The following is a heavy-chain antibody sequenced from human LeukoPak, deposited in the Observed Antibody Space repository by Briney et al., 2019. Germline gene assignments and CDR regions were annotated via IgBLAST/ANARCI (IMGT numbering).Heavy chain of an antibody. J-gene: IGHJ4*02. V-gene: IGHV4-39*01. CDR3: ARRPTTSIVGATTNYFDH. D-gene: IGHD1-26*01. CDR2: IYFSGST. CDR1: GGSISSSSYY. Sequence: SETLSLTCTVSGGSISSSSYYWGWIRQPPGKGLEWIGSIYFSGSTYYRPSLKSRVTLSIDTSKNQFSLGLSSVTAADTAVYYCARRPTTSIVGATTNYFDHWGQGTLVTVSS.